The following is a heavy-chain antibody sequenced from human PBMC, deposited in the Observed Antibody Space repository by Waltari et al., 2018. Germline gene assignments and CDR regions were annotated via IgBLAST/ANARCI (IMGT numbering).Heavy chain of an antibody. CDR3: AGPEAHFDY. CDR2: IYHSGST. J-gene: IGHJ4*02. CDR1: GYSISSGYY. Sequence: QVQLQESGPGLVKPSETLSLTCAVSGYSISSGYYWGWIRQPPGKGLEWIGRIYHSGSTYYNPSLKSRVTISVDTSKNQFSLKLSSVTAADTAVYYCAGPEAHFDYWGQGTLVTVSS. V-gene: IGHV4-38-2*01.